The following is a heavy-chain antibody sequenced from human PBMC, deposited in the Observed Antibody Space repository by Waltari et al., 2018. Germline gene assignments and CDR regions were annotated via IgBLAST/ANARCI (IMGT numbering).Heavy chain of an antibody. D-gene: IGHD2-21*02. Sequence: EVQLVEYGGGSVQPGGSLRLSCAASGSIFDHYWMHWVRQAPGKGLEWVSRINFDGSSITYADPVKGRFTTSRDRAKNILYLEINSLRVEDTAVYYCAVREKGGYCEGGDCHGRLDSWGQGTLVSVSS. CDR3: AVREKGGYCEGGDCHGRLDS. V-gene: IGHV3-74*03. J-gene: IGHJ4*02. CDR2: INFDGSSI. CDR1: GSIFDHYW.